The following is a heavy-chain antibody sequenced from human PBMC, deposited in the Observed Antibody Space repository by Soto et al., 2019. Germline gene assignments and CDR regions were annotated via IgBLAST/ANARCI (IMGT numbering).Heavy chain of an antibody. J-gene: IGHJ3*02. CDR3: ARDNLGAYYDSSGYGAFDI. Sequence: ASVKVSCKASGYTFTGYYMHWVRQAPGQGLEWMGWINPNSGGTNYAQKFQGWVTMTRDTSISTAYMELSRLRSDDTAVYYCARDNLGAYYDSSGYGAFDIWGQGTMVTVSS. CDR1: GYTFTGYY. CDR2: INPNSGGT. V-gene: IGHV1-2*04. D-gene: IGHD3-22*01.